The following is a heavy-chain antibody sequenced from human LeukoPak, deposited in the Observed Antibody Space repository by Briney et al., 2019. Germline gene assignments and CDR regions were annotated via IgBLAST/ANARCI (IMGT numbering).Heavy chain of an antibody. CDR2: INPKSGGT. CDR3: AVRTGSYWFDP. V-gene: IGHV1-2*04. J-gene: IGHJ5*02. Sequence: ASVKVSCKASGYTFTDYYIHWVRQAPGQGLEWMGRINPKSGGTNYAQNFQGWVTMTRDTSISTAYMELGSLRSEDTAVYYCAVRTGSYWFDPWGQRTLVTVSS. CDR1: GYTFTDYY. D-gene: IGHD1-26*01.